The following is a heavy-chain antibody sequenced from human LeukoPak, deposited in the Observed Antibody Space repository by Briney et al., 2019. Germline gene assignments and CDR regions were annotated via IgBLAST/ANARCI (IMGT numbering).Heavy chain of an antibody. J-gene: IGHJ5*02. CDR3: ARDIQIVAGSSSDFDP. V-gene: IGHV3-21*04. D-gene: IGHD5-12*01. CDR2: ISGSSSYI. Sequence: GGSLRLSCATSGFTFSSSSMNWARQAPGKGLEWVWSISGSSSYIYYADSVKGRFTISRDNARNSLYLQMNSLRAEDTAVYYCARDIQIVAGSSSDFDPWGEGTVVTVSS. CDR1: GFTFSSSS.